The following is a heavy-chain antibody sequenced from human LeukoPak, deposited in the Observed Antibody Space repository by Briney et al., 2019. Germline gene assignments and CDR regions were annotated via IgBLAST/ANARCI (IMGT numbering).Heavy chain of an antibody. CDR3: ARGLGYCTSTTCLLPFDY. CDR1: GFTVSTYY. V-gene: IGHV3-53*01. D-gene: IGHD2-2*01. Sequence: GGSLRLSCAASGFTVSTYYMTWVRQAPGKGLECVSVIYSGGSTYYADSVKGRFTISRDNPKNTLYLQMNSLRAEDTAMYYCARGLGYCTSTTCLLPFDYWGQGTLVTVSS. CDR2: IYSGGST. J-gene: IGHJ4*02.